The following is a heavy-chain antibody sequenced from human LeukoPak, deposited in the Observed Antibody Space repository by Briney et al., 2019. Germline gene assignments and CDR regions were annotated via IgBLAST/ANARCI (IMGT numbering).Heavy chain of an antibody. CDR3: ARDAGWSLDP. V-gene: IGHV3-72*01. Sequence: GGSLTLSCVASGFIFSDNNMDWVRQAPGKGLEWVGRIRTKATSYIIEDVASVRGRLAIPRDDPQNSLFLQMNGLRAEDTAVYYCARDAGWSLDPWGQGTLVTVSS. D-gene: IGHD3-3*01. J-gene: IGHJ5*02. CDR1: GFIFSDNN. CDR2: IRTKATSYII.